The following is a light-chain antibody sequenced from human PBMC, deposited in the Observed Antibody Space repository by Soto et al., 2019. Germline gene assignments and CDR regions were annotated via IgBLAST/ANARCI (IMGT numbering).Light chain of an antibody. CDR2: HVT. V-gene: IGLV2-14*01. CDR1: SSDVGGYNY. J-gene: IGLJ1*01. CDR3: SSYTSSTTYV. Sequence: QSVLTQPASVSGSPGQSITISCTGTSSDVGGYNYVSWYQQHPGKATKLMIYHVTNRPSGVSDRFSGSKSGNTASLTISGLQAEDETDYYCSSYTSSTTYVFRTGTKVTVL.